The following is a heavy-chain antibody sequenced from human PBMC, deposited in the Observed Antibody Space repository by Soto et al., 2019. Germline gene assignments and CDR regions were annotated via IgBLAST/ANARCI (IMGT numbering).Heavy chain of an antibody. D-gene: IGHD3-3*01. J-gene: IGHJ6*02. V-gene: IGHV1-69*13. Sequence: SVKVSCKASGGTFSSYAISWVRQAPGQGLEWMGGIIPIFGTANYAQKLQGRVTITADESTSTAYMELSSLRSEDTAVYYCARGVEYYDFWGGYPPPDYYYCGMDVWGQGTTVTVSS. CDR2: IIPIFGTA. CDR3: ARGVEYYDFWGGYPPPDYYYCGMDV. CDR1: GGTFSSYA.